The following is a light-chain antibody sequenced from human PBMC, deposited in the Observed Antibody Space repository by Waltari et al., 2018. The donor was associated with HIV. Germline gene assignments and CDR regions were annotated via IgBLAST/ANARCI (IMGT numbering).Light chain of an antibody. Sequence: DIQMTQSPSSLSASVGDRVTITCRAIENIRFYLNWYQQKPGKAPKLLIYAAFNLQSGVPSRFSGSGSGSGTDFTLTITSLQPEDSATYYCQQSHSTPITFGQGTRLEIK. CDR2: AAF. CDR3: QQSHSTPIT. V-gene: IGKV1-39*01. J-gene: IGKJ5*01. CDR1: ENIRFY.